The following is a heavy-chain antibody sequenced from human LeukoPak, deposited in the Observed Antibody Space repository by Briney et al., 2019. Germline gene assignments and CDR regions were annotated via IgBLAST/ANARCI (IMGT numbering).Heavy chain of an antibody. J-gene: IGHJ4*02. CDR1: GGSISSSSYY. CDR3: ARDRGGVPSAKGAFYFDY. D-gene: IGHD2-2*01. Sequence: SETLSLTCTVSGGSISSSSYYWGWIRQPPGKGLEWIGSIYYSGSTYYNPSLKSRVTMSVDTSKNQFSLKLSSVAAADTAVYFCARDRGGVPSAKGAFYFDYWGQGTLVTVSS. CDR2: IYYSGST. V-gene: IGHV4-39*07.